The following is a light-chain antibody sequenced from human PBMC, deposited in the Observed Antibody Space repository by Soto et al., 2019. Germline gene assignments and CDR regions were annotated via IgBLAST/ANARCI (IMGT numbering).Light chain of an antibody. CDR2: SNN. CDR1: SSNIGSHT. CDR3: AAWHDSLNGPV. J-gene: IGLJ2*01. Sequence: QSVLTQPPSASGTPGQRVTISCSGGSSNIGSHTVNWYQHLPGTAPKLLIYSNNQRPSGVPDRFSGSVSGTSAYLAISGLQSEDEAEYYCAAWHDSLNGPVFGGGTKLTVL. V-gene: IGLV1-44*01.